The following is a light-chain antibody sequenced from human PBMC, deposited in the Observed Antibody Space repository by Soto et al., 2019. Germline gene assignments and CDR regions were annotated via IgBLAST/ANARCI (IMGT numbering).Light chain of an antibody. CDR3: TAGDHSLQGVV. Sequence: QSVLTQPPSASGTPGQRVPLSCSASGPYIEVNAINWYQQVPGTAPLLLIYNDLQRPSGVPDRFSGSRSGSSASLVIVGLQSEDEADYYGTAGDHSLQGVVVGGGTKATVL. J-gene: IGLJ3*02. CDR2: NDL. V-gene: IGLV1-44*01. CDR1: GPYIEVNA.